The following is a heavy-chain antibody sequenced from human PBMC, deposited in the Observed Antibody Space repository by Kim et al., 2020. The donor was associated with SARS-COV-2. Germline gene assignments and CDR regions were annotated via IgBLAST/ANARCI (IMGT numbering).Heavy chain of an antibody. CDR3: AKSFSGCYFGYDY. J-gene: IGHJ4*02. Sequence: GGSLRLSCAASGFTFNTYGMHWVRQAPGKGLEWVAVISYDGSNKYYADSVKGRFTISRDNSKNTLYLQMNSLRIEDTAVYYCAKSFSGCYFGYDYWGQGTLVTLSS. CDR2: ISYDGSNK. CDR1: GFTFNTYG. D-gene: IGHD1-26*01. V-gene: IGHV3-30*18.